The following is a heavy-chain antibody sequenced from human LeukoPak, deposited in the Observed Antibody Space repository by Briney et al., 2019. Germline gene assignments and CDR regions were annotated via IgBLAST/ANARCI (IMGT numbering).Heavy chain of an antibody. CDR1: GFTFSSYA. Sequence: GGSLRLSCAASGFTFSSYAMSWVRQAPGKGLEWVSAISGSGGSTYYADSVKGRFTISRDNSKNTLYLQMNSLGAEDTAVYYCAKADPKYSSGWYDAFDIWGQGTMVTVSS. D-gene: IGHD6-19*01. J-gene: IGHJ3*02. V-gene: IGHV3-23*01. CDR2: ISGSGGST. CDR3: AKADPKYSSGWYDAFDI.